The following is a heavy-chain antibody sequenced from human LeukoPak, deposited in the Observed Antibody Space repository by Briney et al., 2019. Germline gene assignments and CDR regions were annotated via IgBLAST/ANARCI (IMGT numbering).Heavy chain of an antibody. J-gene: IGHJ1*01. V-gene: IGHV3-15*01. CDR1: GLTFNNAW. CDR3: TTDVLLV. D-gene: IGHD3-10*01. Sequence: PGGSLRLSCAASGLTFNNAWMSWVRQAPGKGLEWVGRIKSKTDGGTTDYAAPVNGRFTISRDDSKNTLNLQMNSLKTEDTGVYYCTTDVLLVWGQGTVVTVSS. CDR2: IKSKTDGGTT.